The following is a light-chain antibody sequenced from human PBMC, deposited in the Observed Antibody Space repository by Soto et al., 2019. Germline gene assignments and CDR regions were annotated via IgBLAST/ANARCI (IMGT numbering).Light chain of an antibody. Sequence: QSALTQPRSVSGSPGQSVTISCTGTSSDVGGYNFVSWYQHHPGKAPILMIYDVSKRPSGGPERFSGSKSGSTASLTISGLQAEDEADYYCCSYAGSYTMVFGGGTKLTVL. J-gene: IGLJ3*02. V-gene: IGLV2-11*02. CDR2: DVS. CDR1: SSDVGGYNF. CDR3: CSYAGSYTMV.